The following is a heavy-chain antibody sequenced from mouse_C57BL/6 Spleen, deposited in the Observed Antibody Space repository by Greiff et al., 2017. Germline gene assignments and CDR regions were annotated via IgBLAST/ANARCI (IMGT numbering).Heavy chain of an antibody. CDR1: GFTFSSYG. V-gene: IGHV5-6*01. J-gene: IGHJ3*01. CDR3: ARQGDYDDKSWFAY. Sequence: EVKVVASGGDLVKPGGSLKLSCAASGFTFSSYGMSWVRQTPDKRLEWVATISSGGGYTYYPESVKGRVTISRDNAKNTLYLQMSILMSEATAMYYCARQGDYDDKSWFAYWGQGTLVTVSA. D-gene: IGHD2-4*01. CDR2: ISSGGGYT.